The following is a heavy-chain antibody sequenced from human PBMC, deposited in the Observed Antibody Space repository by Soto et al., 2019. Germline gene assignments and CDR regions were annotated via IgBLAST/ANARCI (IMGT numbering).Heavy chain of an antibody. CDR1: GFTFSSYA. J-gene: IGHJ4*02. D-gene: IGHD2-2*02. CDR3: AKALGYCSSTSCYKDLDY. CDR2: ISGSGGST. V-gene: IGHV3-23*01. Sequence: GGSLRLSCAASGFTFSSYAMSWVRQAPGKGLEWVSAISGSGGSTYYADSMKGRFTISRDNSKNTLYLQMNSLRAEDTAVYYCAKALGYCSSTSCYKDLDYWGQGTLVTVSS.